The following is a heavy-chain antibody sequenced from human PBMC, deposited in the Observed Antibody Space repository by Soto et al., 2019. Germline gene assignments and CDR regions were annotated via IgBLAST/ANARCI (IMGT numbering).Heavy chain of an antibody. J-gene: IGHJ4*02. CDR1: GFSLSTSGVG. Sequence: QITLKESGLTLVKPTQTLTLTCTFSGFSLSTSGVGVGWIRQPPGKALEWLALIYWDDDKRYSPSLQSRLTLTKDTSKNQVVLTMTNMDPVDTATYYCAHRDGRLAYHFFDYWGQGTLVTVSS. D-gene: IGHD3-16*01. CDR3: AHRDGRLAYHFFDY. CDR2: IYWDDDK. V-gene: IGHV2-5*02.